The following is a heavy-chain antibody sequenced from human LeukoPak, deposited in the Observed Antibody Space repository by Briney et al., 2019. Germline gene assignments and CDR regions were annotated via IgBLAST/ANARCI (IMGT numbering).Heavy chain of an antibody. CDR1: GFTFSSYS. Sequence: GGSLRLSCAASGFTFSSYSMNWVRQAPGKGLEWVSSISSSSSYIYYADSVKGRFTISRDNSKDTLFLQMNSLRDEDAAVYYCAKDRPHGLDYWGQGTLVTVSS. V-gene: IGHV3-21*01. J-gene: IGHJ4*02. CDR2: ISSSSSYI. D-gene: IGHD5-24*01. CDR3: AKDRPHGLDY.